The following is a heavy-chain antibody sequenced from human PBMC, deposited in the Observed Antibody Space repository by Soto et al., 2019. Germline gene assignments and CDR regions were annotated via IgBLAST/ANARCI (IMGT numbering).Heavy chain of an antibody. CDR3: ATPPGYCSGGSCYSGLVQH. D-gene: IGHD2-15*01. Sequence: AKIGSEACRDSVSILVVAWVRKTPGKGLEWMGGFDPEDGETIYAQKFQGRVTMTEDTSTDTAYMELSSLRSEDTAVYYCATPPGYCSGGSCYSGLVQHWGQGTLVTVSS. CDR1: RDSVSILV. J-gene: IGHJ1*01. CDR2: FDPEDGET. V-gene: IGHV1-24*01.